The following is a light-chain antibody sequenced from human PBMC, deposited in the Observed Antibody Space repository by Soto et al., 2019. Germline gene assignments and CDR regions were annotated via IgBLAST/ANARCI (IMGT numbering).Light chain of an antibody. Sequence: ESVLTQSPGTLSLSPGEGATLSCRASQSVSSSCLAWYQQRPGQAPRLLIYGASSRATGIPVRFSGSGSGTDFTLTISRLEPEDFAVYYCQQYGSSPQTFGQGTKVDIK. CDR3: QQYGSSPQT. J-gene: IGKJ1*01. CDR1: QSVSSSC. CDR2: GAS. V-gene: IGKV3-20*01.